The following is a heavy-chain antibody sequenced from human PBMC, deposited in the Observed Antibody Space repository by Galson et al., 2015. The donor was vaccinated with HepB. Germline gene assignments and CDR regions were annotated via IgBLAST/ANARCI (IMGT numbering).Heavy chain of an antibody. CDR3: ARDHGELLWFGEYYGMDV. J-gene: IGHJ6*02. CDR2: TYYRSKWYN. D-gene: IGHD3-10*01. CDR1: GDSVSSNSAA. V-gene: IGHV6-1*01. Sequence: CAISGDSVSSNSAAWNWIRQSPSRGLEWLGRTYYRSKWYNDYAVSVKGRITINPDTSKNQFSLQLNSVTPEDTAVYYCARDHGELLWFGEYYGMDVWGQGTTVTVSS.